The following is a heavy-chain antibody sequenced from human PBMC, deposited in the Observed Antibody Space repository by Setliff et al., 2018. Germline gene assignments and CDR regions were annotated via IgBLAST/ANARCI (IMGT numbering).Heavy chain of an antibody. CDR1: GYTFTAYY. J-gene: IGHJ3*01. D-gene: IGHD3-16*02. V-gene: IGHV1-2*06. CDR2: IHPNTGST. Sequence: RASVKVSCKTSGYTFTAYYIYWVRQAPGHGLELMGRIHPNTGSTNYLQDFQGRVTITRDTSIYTVYMELTGLTSGDTAVYYCAKQGYSDSLYAFDVWGQGTVVTVS. CDR3: AKQGYSDSLYAFDV.